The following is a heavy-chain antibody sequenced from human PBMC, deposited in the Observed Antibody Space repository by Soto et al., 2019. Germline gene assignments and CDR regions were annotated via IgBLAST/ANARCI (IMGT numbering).Heavy chain of an antibody. Sequence: GGSLRLSCAASGFTFSSYAMRWVRQAPGKGLEWVSVITYDGGNKYYADSVKGRFTISRDNSKNTLYLQMNSLRAEDTAMYYCARDVSTSWGPRYYYDGIDVWGQGTSVTVSS. D-gene: IGHD2-2*01. V-gene: IGHV3-30-3*01. CDR2: ITYDGGNK. CDR3: ARDVSTSWGPRYYYDGIDV. CDR1: GFTFSSYA. J-gene: IGHJ6*02.